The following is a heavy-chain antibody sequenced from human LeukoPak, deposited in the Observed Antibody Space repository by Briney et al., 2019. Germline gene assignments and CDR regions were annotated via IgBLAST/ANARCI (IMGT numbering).Heavy chain of an antibody. V-gene: IGHV3-53*01. CDR3: AKSYSPVNFDY. CDR2: IYSGGST. CDR1: GFTVSSNY. Sequence: PGGSLRLPCAASGFTVSSNYMSWVRQAPGKGLEWVSVIYSGGSTYYADSVKGRFTISRDNSKNTLYLQMNSLRAEDTAVYYCAKSYSPVNFDYWGQGTLVTVSS. J-gene: IGHJ4*02. D-gene: IGHD3-10*01.